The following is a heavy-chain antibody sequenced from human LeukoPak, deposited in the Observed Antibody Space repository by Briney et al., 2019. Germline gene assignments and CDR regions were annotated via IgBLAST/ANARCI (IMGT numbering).Heavy chain of an antibody. D-gene: IGHD3-10*01. V-gene: IGHV4-34*01. CDR3: ARGYGSGSYRGDFDY. J-gene: IGHJ4*02. Sequence: SRVTISLDKSQNQFSLKLGSVTAADTAVYYCARGYGSGSYRGDFDYWGQGTLVTVSS.